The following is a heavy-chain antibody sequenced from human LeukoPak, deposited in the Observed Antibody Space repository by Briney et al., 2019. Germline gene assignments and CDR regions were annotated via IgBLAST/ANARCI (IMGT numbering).Heavy chain of an antibody. V-gene: IGHV3-15*01. CDR2: IKSKTDGGTT. J-gene: IGHJ6*03. Sequence: GGSLRPSCAASGFTFSNAWMSWVRQAPGKGLEWVGRIKSKTDGGTTDYAAPVKGRFTISRDDSKNTLYLQMNSLKTEDTAVYYCTTGVGYYYYYMDVWGKGTTVTVSS. CDR1: GFTFSNAW. CDR3: TTGVGYYYYYMDV. D-gene: IGHD2-15*01.